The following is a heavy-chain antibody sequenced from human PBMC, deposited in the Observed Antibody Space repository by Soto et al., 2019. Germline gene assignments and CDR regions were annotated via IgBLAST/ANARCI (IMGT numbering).Heavy chain of an antibody. CDR1: GFTFSSYW. D-gene: IGHD3-22*01. CDR3: ARDPSDYYDSSGPQLPYYYYGMDV. V-gene: IGHV3-74*01. Sequence: GGSLRLSCAASGFTFSSYWMHWVRQAPGKGLVWVSRINSDGSSTSYADSVKGRFTISRDNAKNTLYLQMNSLRAEDTAVYYCARDPSDYYDSSGPQLPYYYYGMDVWGQGTPVTVSS. J-gene: IGHJ6*02. CDR2: INSDGSST.